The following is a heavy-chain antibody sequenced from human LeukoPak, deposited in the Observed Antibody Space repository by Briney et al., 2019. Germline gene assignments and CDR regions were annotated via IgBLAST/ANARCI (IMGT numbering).Heavy chain of an antibody. Sequence: GGSLRLSCAASGFTFSSYAMSWARQAPGKGLEWVSAISGSGGSTYYADSVKGRFTISRDNSKNTLYLQMNSLRAEDTAVYYCAKSEHGGNSARWFDPWGQGTLVTVSS. V-gene: IGHV3-23*01. CDR1: GFTFSSYA. CDR3: AKSEHGGNSARWFDP. CDR2: ISGSGGST. J-gene: IGHJ5*02. D-gene: IGHD4-23*01.